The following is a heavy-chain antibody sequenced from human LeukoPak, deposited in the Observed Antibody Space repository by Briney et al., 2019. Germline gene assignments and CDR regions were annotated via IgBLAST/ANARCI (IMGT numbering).Heavy chain of an antibody. CDR3: AREGYYYDSSGYYEGY. J-gene: IGHJ4*02. D-gene: IGHD3-22*01. CDR1: GYTFTSYG. V-gene: IGHV1-18*01. CDR2: ISAYNGNT. Sequence: ASVKVSCKASGYTFTSYGISWVRQAPGQGLAWMGWISAYNGNTNYAQKLQGRVTMTTDTSTSTAYMELRSLRSDDTAVYYCAREGYYYDSSGYYEGYWGQGTLVTVSS.